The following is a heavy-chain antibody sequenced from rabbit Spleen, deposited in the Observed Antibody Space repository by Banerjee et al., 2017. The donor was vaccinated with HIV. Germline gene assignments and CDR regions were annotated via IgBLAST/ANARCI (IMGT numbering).Heavy chain of an antibody. V-gene: IGHV1S7*01. CDR1: GFTLSSYY. Sequence: QSLEESGGGLVQPGGSLKLSCKASGFTLSSYYMNWVRQAPGKGLEWIGYIDPVFGITYYANWVNGRFSISRENAQNTVFLQMTSLTAADTATYFCARDGAGGSYFALWGPCTLVTVS. CDR3: ARDGAGGSYFAL. J-gene: IGHJ4*01. CDR2: IDPVFGIT. D-gene: IGHD8-1*01.